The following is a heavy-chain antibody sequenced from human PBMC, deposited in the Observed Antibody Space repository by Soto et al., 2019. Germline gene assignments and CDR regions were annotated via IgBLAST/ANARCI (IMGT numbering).Heavy chain of an antibody. CDR1: GGSISSGGYY. V-gene: IGHV4-31*03. Sequence: QVQLQESGPGLVKPSQTLSLTCTVSGGSISSGGYYWSWIRQHPGKGLEWIGYIYYSGSTHYSPSLKPRATISADKSNKPFSLQLTSLTAADTAVYYCANTLTMFRGISWFDPWGQGTLVTVSS. CDR2: IYYSGST. D-gene: IGHD3-10*01. CDR3: ANTLTMFRGISWFDP. J-gene: IGHJ5*02.